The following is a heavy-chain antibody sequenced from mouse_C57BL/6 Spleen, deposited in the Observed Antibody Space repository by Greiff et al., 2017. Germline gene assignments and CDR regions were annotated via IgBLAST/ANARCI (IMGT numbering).Heavy chain of an antibody. CDR1: GFSLTSYG. D-gene: IGHD1-1*01. CDR2: IWSDGST. Sequence: VKLMESGPGLVAPSQSLSITCTVSGFSLTSYGVHWVRQPPGKGLEWLVVIWSDGSTTYNSALKSRLSISKDNSKSQVFLKMNSLQTDDTAMYYCASSYYGSSYGYFDVWGTGTTVTVSS. CDR3: ASSYYGSSYGYFDV. V-gene: IGHV2-6*03. J-gene: IGHJ1*03.